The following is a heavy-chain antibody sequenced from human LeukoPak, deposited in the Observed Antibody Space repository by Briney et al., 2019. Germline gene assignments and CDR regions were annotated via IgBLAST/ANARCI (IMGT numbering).Heavy chain of an antibody. Sequence: PGGSLRLSCAASGFIFSSYAMSWVRQAPGKGLEWVSTVSGSGGTTYYVDSVKGRFTISRHNSKNTLYLQMNSLRAEDTAVYYCAKGPMVITNNWFDPWGQGTQVTVSS. J-gene: IGHJ5*02. CDR2: VSGSGGTT. D-gene: IGHD3-22*01. CDR1: GFIFSSYA. CDR3: AKGPMVITNNWFDP. V-gene: IGHV3-23*01.